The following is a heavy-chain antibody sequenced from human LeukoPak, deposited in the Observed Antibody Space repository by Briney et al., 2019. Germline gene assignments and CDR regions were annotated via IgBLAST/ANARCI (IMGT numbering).Heavy chain of an antibody. CDR1: SYSIRNGYY. CDR3: ARESALGVERVGGYFDY. J-gene: IGHJ4*02. Sequence: PSETLSLTCNVSSYSIRNGYYWGWVRQSPGKGLEWIGSIYYTGITYYNPSLKSRVTISIDTSKNQFSLKLTSVTATDTAVYYCARESALGVERVGGYFDYRGQGALVTVFS. V-gene: IGHV4-38-2*02. CDR2: IYYTGIT. D-gene: IGHD1-26*01.